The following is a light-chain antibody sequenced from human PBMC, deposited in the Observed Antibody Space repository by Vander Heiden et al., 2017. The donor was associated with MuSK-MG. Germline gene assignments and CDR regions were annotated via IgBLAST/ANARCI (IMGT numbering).Light chain of an antibody. CDR3: CSYAGSYIWV. CDR2: EGS. CDR1: SSDVGSYNL. V-gene: IGLV2-23*01. J-gene: IGLJ3*02. Sequence: QSAVTQPASVSASPGQTITISCTGTSSDVGSYNLVSWYQQYPGKAPKLMIHEGSKRPSGVSNRFSGSKSGNTASLTISGLQAEDEADYFCCSYAGSYIWVFGGGTKLTVL.